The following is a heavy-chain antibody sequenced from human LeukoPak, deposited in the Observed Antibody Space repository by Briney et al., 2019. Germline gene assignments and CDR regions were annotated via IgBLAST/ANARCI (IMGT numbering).Heavy chain of an antibody. CDR2: VDHTGST. V-gene: IGHV4-59*12. CDR1: DDSITMYY. CDR3: ARDGPAAMRYYYYYMDV. D-gene: IGHD2-2*01. J-gene: IGHJ6*03. Sequence: SETLSLTCTVSDDSITMYYWTWIRQPPGKGLEWIGYVDHTGSTNYNPSLKSRVTMSVDTSKNQFSLKLSSVTAADTAVYYCARDGPAAMRYYYYYMDVWGKGTTVTISS.